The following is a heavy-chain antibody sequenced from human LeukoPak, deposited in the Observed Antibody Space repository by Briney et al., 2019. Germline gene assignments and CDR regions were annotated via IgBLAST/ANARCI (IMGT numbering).Heavy chain of an antibody. D-gene: IGHD3-16*01. CDR2: ISYDGSNK. CDR1: GFTFSSYG. J-gene: IGHJ4*02. V-gene: IGHV3-30*18. CDR3: AKDAHVRGGSYYFDY. Sequence: GGSLRLFCAASGFTFSSYGMHWVRQAPGKGLEWVAVISYDGSNKYYADSVKGRFTISRDNSKNTLFLQMNSLRAEDTAVYYCAKDAHVRGGSYYFDYWGQGTLVTVSS.